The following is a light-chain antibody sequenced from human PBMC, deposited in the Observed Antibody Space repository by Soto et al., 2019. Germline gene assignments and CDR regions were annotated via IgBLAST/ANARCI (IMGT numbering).Light chain of an antibody. CDR3: HQRQSWPRT. CDR1: QSFRSSY. V-gene: IGKV3D-20*02. J-gene: IGKJ1*01. CDR2: AAS. Sequence: EIVLTQSPGSLSLSPGERATLSCRASQSFRSSYLAWYQQRPGQAPRLLIYAASSRAAGIPARFSASGTGTDFTLTISGVQPEDFAVYYCHQRQSWPRTFGQGTKVDIK.